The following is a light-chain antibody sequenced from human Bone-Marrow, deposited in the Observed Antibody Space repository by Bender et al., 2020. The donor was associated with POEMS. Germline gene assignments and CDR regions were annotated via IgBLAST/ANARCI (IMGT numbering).Light chain of an antibody. V-gene: IGLV2-23*02. CDR3: CSYATTTTWA. J-gene: IGLJ3*02. CDR1: SSDVGTYDL. CDR2: DVN. Sequence: QSALTQPASVSGSPGQSITISCTGTSSDVGTYDLVSWYHQSPGKAPKLVISDVNDRPSGVSDRFSGSKSGNTASLTISGLQPEDGADYYCCSYATTTTWAFGGGTKVTVL.